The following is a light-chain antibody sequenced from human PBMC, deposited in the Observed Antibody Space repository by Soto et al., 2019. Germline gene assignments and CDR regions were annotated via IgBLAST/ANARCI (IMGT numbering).Light chain of an antibody. CDR1: SSDVGSYNL. CDR2: EGS. Sequence: SVLTQPASLSGAPGQAITISCPGTSSDVGSYNLVSRYQQHPGKAPKLMIYEGSKRPSGVSNRFSGSKSGNTASLTISGLQAEDEADYYCCSYAGSSTFLYVFGTGTKVTVL. J-gene: IGLJ1*01. V-gene: IGLV2-23*03. CDR3: CSYAGSSTFLYV.